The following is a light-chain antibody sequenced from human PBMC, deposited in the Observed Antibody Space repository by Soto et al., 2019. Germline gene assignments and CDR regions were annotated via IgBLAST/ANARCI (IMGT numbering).Light chain of an antibody. J-gene: IGKJ3*01. Sequence: EIIMTQSPATLSVSPGERATLSCRASQSVSSNLAWYRQRPGQAPRLLIYGTSTRATGIPDRFSGSGSGTEVTLTISSLQSEDFAVYYCQQYDSWPPLFTFGPGTKVDLK. V-gene: IGKV3-15*01. CDR1: QSVSSN. CDR3: QQYDSWPPLFT. CDR2: GTS.